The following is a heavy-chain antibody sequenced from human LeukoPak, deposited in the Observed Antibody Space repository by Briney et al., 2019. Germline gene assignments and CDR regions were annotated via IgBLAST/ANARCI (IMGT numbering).Heavy chain of an antibody. CDR3: ARGGPITMVRGVINGFDY. V-gene: IGHV3-66*01. Sequence: GGSLRLSCAASGFTVSSNYMSWVRQAPGKGLEWVPVIYSGGSTYYADSVKGRFTISRDNSKNTLYLQMNSLRAEDTAVYYCARGGPITMVRGVINGFDYWGQGTLVTVSS. D-gene: IGHD3-10*01. J-gene: IGHJ4*02. CDR2: IYSGGST. CDR1: GFTVSSNY.